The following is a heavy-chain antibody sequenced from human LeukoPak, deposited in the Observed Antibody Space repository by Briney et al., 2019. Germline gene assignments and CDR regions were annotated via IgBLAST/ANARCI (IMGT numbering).Heavy chain of an antibody. CDR2: ISDSGGST. CDR1: GFTFSSYA. D-gene: IGHD2-15*01. J-gene: IGHJ4*02. V-gene: IGHV3-23*01. Sequence: PGGSLRLSCAASGFTFSSYAMSWVRQAPGKGLEWVSAISDSGGSTYYADSVKGRFTISRDNSKNTLYLQMNGLRAEDTAVYYCAKRLLHYFDSWGQGTLVTVSS. CDR3: AKRLLHYFDS.